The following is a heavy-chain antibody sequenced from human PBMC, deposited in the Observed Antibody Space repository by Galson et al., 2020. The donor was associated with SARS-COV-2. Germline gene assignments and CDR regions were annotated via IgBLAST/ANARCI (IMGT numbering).Heavy chain of an antibody. CDR1: GGSISSGGYY. Sequence: SEPLSLTCTVSGGSISSGGYYWSWIRQHPGKGLEWIGYIYYSGSTYYNPSLKSRVTISVDTSKNQFSLKLSSVTAADTAVYYCARARITIFGVVTHFDYWGQGTLVTVSS. CDR3: ARARITIFGVVTHFDY. V-gene: IGHV4-31*03. J-gene: IGHJ4*02. D-gene: IGHD3-3*01. CDR2: IYYSGST.